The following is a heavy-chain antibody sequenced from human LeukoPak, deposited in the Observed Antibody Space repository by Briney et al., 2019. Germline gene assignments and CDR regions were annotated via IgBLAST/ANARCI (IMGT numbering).Heavy chain of an antibody. CDR1: GYTFTGYY. Sequence: ASVKVSCKASGYTFTGYYMHWVRQAPGQGLEWMGWINPNSGGTNYAQKFQGRVTMTRNTSISTAYMELSSLRSEDTAVYYCARTRPPYGSGSYRFDYWGQGTLVTVSS. V-gene: IGHV1-2*02. CDR2: INPNSGGT. J-gene: IGHJ4*02. D-gene: IGHD3-10*01. CDR3: ARTRPPYGSGSYRFDY.